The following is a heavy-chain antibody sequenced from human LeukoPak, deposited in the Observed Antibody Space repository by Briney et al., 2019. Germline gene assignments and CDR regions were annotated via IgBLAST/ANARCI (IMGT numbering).Heavy chain of an antibody. Sequence: GGSLRLSCAASGFTFSSYAMSWVRQAPGKGLEWVSAISGSGGSTYYADSVKGRFTISRDNSKNTLYLQMNSLRAEDTAVYYCAKPQSGYHQRQHDAFDIWGQGTMVTVSS. J-gene: IGHJ3*02. CDR3: AKPQSGYHQRQHDAFDI. CDR2: ISGSGGST. V-gene: IGHV3-23*01. CDR1: GFTFSSYA. D-gene: IGHD3-22*01.